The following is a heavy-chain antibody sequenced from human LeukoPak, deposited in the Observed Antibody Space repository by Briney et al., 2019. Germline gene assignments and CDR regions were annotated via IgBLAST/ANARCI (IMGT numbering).Heavy chain of an antibody. CDR3: ARVKKGLAPFYDY. V-gene: IGHV3-30-3*01. D-gene: IGHD2/OR15-2a*01. CDR1: GFTFSSYA. J-gene: IGHJ4*02. CDR2: ISYDGSNK. Sequence: GRSLRLSCAASGFTFSSYAMHWVRQAPGKGLEWVAVISYDGSNKYYADSVKGRFTISRDNSKNTLYLQMNSLRAEDTAVYYCARVKKGLAPFYDYWGQGTLVTVSS.